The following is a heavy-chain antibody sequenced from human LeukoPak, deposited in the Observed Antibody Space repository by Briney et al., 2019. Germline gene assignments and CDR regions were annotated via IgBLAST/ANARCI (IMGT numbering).Heavy chain of an antibody. V-gene: IGHV3-33*01. D-gene: IGHD6-6*01. J-gene: IGHJ4*02. Sequence: GGSLRLSCAASGFTFSSYGMHWVRQAPGKGLEWVAVIWYDGSNKYYADSVKGRFTISRDNSKNTLYLQMNSLRAEDTAVYYCARDPYYSSSSPFFDYWGQGTLVTVSS. CDR2: IWYDGSNK. CDR3: ARDPYYSSSSPFFDY. CDR1: GFTFSSYG.